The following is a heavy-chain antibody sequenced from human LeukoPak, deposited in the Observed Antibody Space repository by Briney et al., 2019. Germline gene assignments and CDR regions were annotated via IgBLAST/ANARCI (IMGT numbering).Heavy chain of an antibody. CDR2: ISDYNGNT. Sequence: ASVKVSCKAAGYSFSNYGISWVRQAPGQGLEWMGWISDYNGNTNYAQKFQGRVTMTTDISTSTAYMELRSLRSDDTAVYYCARDSSGYWPYFDYWGQGTLVTVSS. CDR3: ARDSSGYWPYFDY. CDR1: GYSFSNYG. J-gene: IGHJ4*02. D-gene: IGHD3-22*01. V-gene: IGHV1-18*01.